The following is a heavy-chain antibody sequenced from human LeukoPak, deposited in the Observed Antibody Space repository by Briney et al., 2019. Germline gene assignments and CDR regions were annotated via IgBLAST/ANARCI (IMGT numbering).Heavy chain of an antibody. CDR1: GFTFSSYE. Sequence: GGSLRLSCAASGFTFSSYEMNWVRQAPGQGLEWVSYISSSGSTKYYADSVKGRFTISRDNAKNSLYLQMTSLRAEDTAVYYCARGFWGVYGDGYDYWGQGTLVTVSS. CDR2: ISSSGSTK. CDR3: ARGFWGVYGDGYDY. V-gene: IGHV3-48*03. J-gene: IGHJ4*02. D-gene: IGHD4-17*01.